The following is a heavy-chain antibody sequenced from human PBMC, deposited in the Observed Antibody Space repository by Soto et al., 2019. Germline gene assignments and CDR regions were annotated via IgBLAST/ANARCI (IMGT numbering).Heavy chain of an antibody. CDR1: GGTFSSYA. V-gene: IGHV1-69*13. J-gene: IGHJ6*02. Sequence: GASVKVSCKASGGTFSSYAISWVRQAPGQGHERMGGIIPIFGTANYAQKFQGRVTITADESTSTAYMELSSLRSEDTAVYYCARRIVVVVAATINYYGMDVWGQGTTVTVSS. CDR2: IIPIFGTA. D-gene: IGHD2-15*01. CDR3: ARRIVVVVAATINYYGMDV.